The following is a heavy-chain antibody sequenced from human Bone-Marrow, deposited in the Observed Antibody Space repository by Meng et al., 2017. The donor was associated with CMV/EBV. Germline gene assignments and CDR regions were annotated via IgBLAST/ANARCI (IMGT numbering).Heavy chain of an antibody. CDR1: GYTFTSYG. Sequence: ASVKVSCKASGYTFTSYGISWVRQAPGQGLEWMGWISAHNGNTNYAQKLQGRVTMTTDTSTSTAYMELRSLRSDDTAVYYCARDNDMMTFGGVIFPDYYYGMDVWGQGTTVTVSS. J-gene: IGHJ6*02. D-gene: IGHD3-16*02. CDR3: ARDNDMMTFGGVIFPDYYYGMDV. V-gene: IGHV1-18*01. CDR2: ISAHNGNT.